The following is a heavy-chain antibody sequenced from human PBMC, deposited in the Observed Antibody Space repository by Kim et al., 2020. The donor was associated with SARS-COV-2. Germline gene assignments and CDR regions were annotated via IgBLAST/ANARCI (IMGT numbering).Heavy chain of an antibody. J-gene: IGHJ4*02. CDR2: ISSSSSYI. CDR1: GFTFSSYS. Sequence: GGSLRLSCAASGFTFSSYSMNWVRQAPGKGLEWVSSISSSSSYIYYADSVKGRFTISRDNAKNSLYLQMNSLRAEDTAVYYCARSLGIQLWLFDYWGQGTLVTVSS. V-gene: IGHV3-21*01. CDR3: ARSLGIQLWLFDY. D-gene: IGHD5-18*01.